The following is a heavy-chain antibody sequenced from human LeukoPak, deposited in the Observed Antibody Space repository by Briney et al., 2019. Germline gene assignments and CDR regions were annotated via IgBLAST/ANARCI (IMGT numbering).Heavy chain of an antibody. V-gene: IGHV4-31*11. CDR3: ASAYSSSWYNY. J-gene: IGHJ4*02. CDR2: IYYSGST. CDR1: GGSFSGYY. D-gene: IGHD6-13*01. Sequence: SETLSLTCAVYGGSFSGYYWCWIRQHPGKGLEWIGYIYYSGSTYYNPSLKSRVTISVDTSKNQFSLKLSSVTAADTAVYYCASAYSSSWYNYWGQGTLVTVSS.